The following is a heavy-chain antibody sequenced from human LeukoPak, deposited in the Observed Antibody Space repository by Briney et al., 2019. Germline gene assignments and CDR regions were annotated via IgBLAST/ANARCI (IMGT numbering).Heavy chain of an antibody. CDR1: GYTFTDYY. V-gene: IGHV1-2*02. D-gene: IGHD6-13*01. CDR2: INPNSGGT. J-gene: IGHJ3*02. CDR3: ARQRDFISSGYEVSAFDI. Sequence: GASVNVSCKASGYTFTDYYMHWVRQPPGQGLEWMGWINPNSGGTNYAQKFHGRVTMTRDTSISKDYMELSWLRSDDTAVYCCARQRDFISSGYEVSAFDIWGQGTMVTVSS.